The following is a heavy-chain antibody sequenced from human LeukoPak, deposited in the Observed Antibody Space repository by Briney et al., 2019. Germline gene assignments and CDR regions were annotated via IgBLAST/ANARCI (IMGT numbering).Heavy chain of an antibody. CDR1: GGSISSYY. J-gene: IGHJ4*02. Sequence: SETLSLTCTVSGGSISSYYWSWIRQPPGKGLEWIGYIYYSGSTNYNPSLKSRVTISVDTSKNQFSLKPSSVTAAATAVYYCARCLRTASFGIAARPCYFDYWGQGTLVTVSS. CDR3: ARCLRTASFGIAARPCYFDY. D-gene: IGHD6-6*01. CDR2: IYYSGST. V-gene: IGHV4-59*01.